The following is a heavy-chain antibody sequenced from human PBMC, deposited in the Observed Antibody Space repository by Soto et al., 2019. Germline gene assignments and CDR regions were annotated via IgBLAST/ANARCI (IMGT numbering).Heavy chain of an antibody. CDR1: GFTFSDHY. CDR2: TRNKANSYTT. CDR3: AREGIVATYYFDY. J-gene: IGHJ4*02. Sequence: PGGSLRLSCAASGFTFSDHYMDWVRQAPGKGLEWVGRTRNKANSYTTEYAASVKGRFTISRDDSKNSLYLQMNSLKTEETAVYYCAREGIVATYYFDYWGQGTLVTV. D-gene: IGHD5-12*01. V-gene: IGHV3-72*01.